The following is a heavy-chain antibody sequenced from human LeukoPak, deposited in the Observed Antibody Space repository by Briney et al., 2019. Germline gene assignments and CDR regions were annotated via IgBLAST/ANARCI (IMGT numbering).Heavy chain of an antibody. D-gene: IGHD6-19*01. V-gene: IGHV4-59*08. CDR2: IYYSGST. CDR3: ARPRYSSGWEYFQH. Sequence: SETLSLTCTVSGGSISSYYWSWIRQPPGKGLEWIGYIYYSGSTNYNPSLKSRVTISVDTSKNQFSLKLSSVTAADTAVYYCARPRYSSGWEYFQHWGQGTLVTVSA. CDR1: GGSISSYY. J-gene: IGHJ1*01.